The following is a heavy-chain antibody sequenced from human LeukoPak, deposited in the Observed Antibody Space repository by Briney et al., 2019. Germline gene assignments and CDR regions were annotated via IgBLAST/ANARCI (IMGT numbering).Heavy chain of an antibody. J-gene: IGHJ4*02. Sequence: GASVKVSCKASGYTFTGYYLHWVRQAPGQGLEWVGLINPNSGGTNYAQKYHGRGSITMDTSISTDYMELSRLRSDDTAVYYCARVRDYYDSSGYYIDYWGQGTLVTVSS. CDR2: INPNSGGT. CDR3: ARVRDYYDSSGYYIDY. CDR1: GYTFTGYY. D-gene: IGHD3-22*01. V-gene: IGHV1-2*02.